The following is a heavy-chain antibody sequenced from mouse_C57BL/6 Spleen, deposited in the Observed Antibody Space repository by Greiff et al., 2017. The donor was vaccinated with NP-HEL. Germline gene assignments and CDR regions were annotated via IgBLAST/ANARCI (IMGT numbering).Heavy chain of an antibody. CDR1: GFTFSDYY. Sequence: EVNLVESEGGLVQPGSSMKLSCTASGFTFSDYYMAWVRQVPEKGLEWVANINYDGSSTYYLDSLKSRFIISRDNAKNILYLQMSSLKSEDTATYYCAREVTTAYYFDYWGQGTTLTVSS. CDR3: AREVTTAYYFDY. J-gene: IGHJ2*01. V-gene: IGHV5-16*01. CDR2: INYDGSST. D-gene: IGHD2-2*01.